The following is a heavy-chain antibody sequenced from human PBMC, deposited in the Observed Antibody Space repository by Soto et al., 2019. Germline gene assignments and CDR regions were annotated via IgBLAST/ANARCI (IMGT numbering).Heavy chain of an antibody. CDR2: INAGNGNT. CDR1: GYTFTSYA. V-gene: IGHV1-3*01. J-gene: IGHJ4*02. Sequence: ASVKVSCKASGYTFTSYAMHWVRQAPGQRLEWMGWINAGNGNTKYSQKFQGRVTITRDTSASTAYMELSSLRSEDTAVYYCARDSTSSPTPFDYWGQGTLVTVSS. CDR3: ARDSTSSPTPFDY. D-gene: IGHD1-26*01.